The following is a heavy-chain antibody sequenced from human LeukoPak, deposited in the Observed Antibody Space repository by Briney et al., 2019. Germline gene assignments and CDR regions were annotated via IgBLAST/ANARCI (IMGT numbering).Heavy chain of an antibody. V-gene: IGHV3-53*01. CDR3: AREDDTSGILPRAFDI. CDR2: IYSGGST. D-gene: IGHD3-22*01. Sequence: AGGSLRLSCAASGFTVSSNYMSWVRQAPGKGLEWVSVIYSGGSTYYADSVKGRFTISRDNSKNTLYLQMNSLRAEDTAVYYCAREDDTSGILPRAFDIWGQGTMVTVSS. CDR1: GFTVSSNY. J-gene: IGHJ3*02.